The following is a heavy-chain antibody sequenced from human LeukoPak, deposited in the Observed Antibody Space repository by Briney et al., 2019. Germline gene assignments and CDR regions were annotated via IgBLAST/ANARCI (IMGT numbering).Heavy chain of an antibody. CDR3: ARDFAGRGDPRKVDY. J-gene: IGHJ4*02. CDR2: ISSSSSYI. CDR1: GFTFSSYS. D-gene: IGHD6-13*01. Sequence: GGSLRLSCAASGFTFSSYSMNWVRQAPGKGLEWVSSISSSSSYIYYADSVKGRFTISRDNAKNSLYLQMNSLRAEDTAVYYCARDFAGRGDPRKVDYWGQGTLVTVSS. V-gene: IGHV3-21*01.